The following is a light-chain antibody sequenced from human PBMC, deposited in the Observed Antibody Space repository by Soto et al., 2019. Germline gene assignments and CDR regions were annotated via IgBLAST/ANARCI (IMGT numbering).Light chain of an antibody. J-gene: IGKJ1*01. CDR2: GAS. CDR1: QSVGTN. Sequence: EIVMTQSPATLSVSPGERATLSCRASQSVGTNLAWYQQRPGLAPRLLIYGASTMATGIPARFSGSGSGTEFTLTISSLQSEDFAVYYCQQYLNWLRTFGQGSRVEIK. CDR3: QQYLNWLRT. V-gene: IGKV3-15*01.